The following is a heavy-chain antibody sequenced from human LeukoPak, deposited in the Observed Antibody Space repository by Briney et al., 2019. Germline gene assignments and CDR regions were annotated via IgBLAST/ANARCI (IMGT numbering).Heavy chain of an antibody. V-gene: IGHV3-23*01. D-gene: IGHD3-16*02. J-gene: IGHJ4*02. CDR2: ISGSGDTT. CDR3: AKDRYDYVWGSYRLFDY. Sequence: QPGGSLRLSCAASGFTFSSYSMNWVRQAPGKGLEWVSTISGSGDTTYYADSVRGRFTISRDNSKNTLYLQMNSLRAEGTALYYCAKDRYDYVWGSYRLFDYWGQGTLVTVSS. CDR1: GFTFSSYS.